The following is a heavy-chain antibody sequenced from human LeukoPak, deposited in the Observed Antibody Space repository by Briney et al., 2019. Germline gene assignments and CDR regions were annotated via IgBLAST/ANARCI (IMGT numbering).Heavy chain of an antibody. CDR3: ARHAGYYDSSGYYFGWFDP. J-gene: IGHJ5*02. Sequence: SETLSLTCTVSGGSISSSSYYWGWIRQPPGKGLEWIGSIYYSGSTYYNPSLKSRVTISVDTSKNQFSLKLSSVTAADTAVYYCARHAGYYDSSGYYFGWFDPWGQGTLVTVSS. CDR2: IYYSGST. CDR1: GGSISSSSYY. D-gene: IGHD3-22*01. V-gene: IGHV4-39*01.